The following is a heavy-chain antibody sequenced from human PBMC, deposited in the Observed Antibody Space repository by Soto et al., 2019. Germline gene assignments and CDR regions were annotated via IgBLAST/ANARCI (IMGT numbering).Heavy chain of an antibody. Sequence: SETLSLTCTVSGDSISTFYWSWIRQPPGKGLEWIGYIHYSGSTNYNPSLKSQVIISVDTSKNQFSLKLSSVTAADTAVYFCARVRSILFHYWWPGAPVTVSS. D-gene: IGHD3-3*01. CDR3: ARVRSILFHY. CDR2: IHYSGST. V-gene: IGHV4-59*01. J-gene: IGHJ4*02. CDR1: GDSISTFY.